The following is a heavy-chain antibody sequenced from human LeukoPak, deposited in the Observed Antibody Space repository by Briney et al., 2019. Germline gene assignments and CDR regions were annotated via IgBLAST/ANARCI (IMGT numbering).Heavy chain of an antibody. CDR3: ARLYYYDSSGYLSRSYYYYYMDV. V-gene: IGHV4-34*01. CDR1: GGSFSGYY. CDR2: INHSGST. D-gene: IGHD3-22*01. J-gene: IGHJ6*03. Sequence: SETLSLTCAVYGGSFSGYYWSWIRQPPGKGLEWIGEINHSGSTNYNPSLKSRVTISVDTSKNQFSLKLSSVTAAGTAVYYCARLYYYDSSGYLSRSYYYYYMDVWGKGTTVTVSS.